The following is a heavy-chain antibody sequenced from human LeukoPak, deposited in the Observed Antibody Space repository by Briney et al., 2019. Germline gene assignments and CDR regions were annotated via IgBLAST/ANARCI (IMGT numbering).Heavy chain of an antibody. CDR1: GYTFTGYY. J-gene: IGHJ4*02. Sequence: ASVKVSCKASGYTFTGYYMHWVRQAPGQGLEWMGWINPNSGGTNYAQKFQGRFTMTRDTSISTAYMELSRLRSDDTAVYYCARGAGYSSSWCLRPYYFDYWGQGTLVTVSS. CDR2: INPNSGGT. D-gene: IGHD6-13*01. V-gene: IGHV1-2*02. CDR3: ARGAGYSSSWCLRPYYFDY.